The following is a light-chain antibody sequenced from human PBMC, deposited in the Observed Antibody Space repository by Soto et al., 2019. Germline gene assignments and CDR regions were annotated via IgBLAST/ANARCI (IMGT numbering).Light chain of an antibody. J-gene: IGLJ1*01. V-gene: IGLV2-14*03. Sequence: SALTQPSSFSGSPGQSLTISRTGASSDVGAYTFASCYQHHPCEAPKRIIYDVSNGPSHDSHRLPLSKSGHTASPAISWRQAEDEADYYCSSYSSSSTLCVFGTGTKVTFL. CDR2: DVS. CDR3: SSYSSSSTLCV. CDR1: SSDVGAYTF.